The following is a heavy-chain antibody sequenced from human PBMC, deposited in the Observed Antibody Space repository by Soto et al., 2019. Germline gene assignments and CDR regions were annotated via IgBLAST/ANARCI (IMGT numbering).Heavy chain of an antibody. CDR2: ISYDGSNK. Sequence: QVQLVESGGGVVQPGRSLRLSCTASGFTFSSYGMHWVRQAPGKGLEWVAVISYDGSNKYYADSVKGRFTISRDNSKNTLYLQMNSLRAEDTAVYYCAKAEEYLVGYFDYWGQGTLVTVSS. J-gene: IGHJ4*02. CDR3: AKAEEYLVGYFDY. D-gene: IGHD1-26*01. V-gene: IGHV3-30*18. CDR1: GFTFSSYG.